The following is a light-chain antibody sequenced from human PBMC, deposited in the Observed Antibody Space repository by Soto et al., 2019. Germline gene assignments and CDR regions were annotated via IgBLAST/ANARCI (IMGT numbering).Light chain of an antibody. CDR3: QQYGGSPQT. V-gene: IGKV3-20*01. J-gene: IGKJ1*01. Sequence: EIVLTQSPGTPALSPGEGATLSCRASQSVSKYLVWYQQKPGQAPRLLIYGASSRATGIPDSFSGSGSGTDFTLTISRLEPEDFAVYYCQQYGGSPQTFGQGTKVDIK. CDR2: GAS. CDR1: QSVSKY.